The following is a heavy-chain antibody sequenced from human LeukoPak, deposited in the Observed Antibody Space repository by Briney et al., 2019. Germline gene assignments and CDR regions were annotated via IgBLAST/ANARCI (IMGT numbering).Heavy chain of an antibody. Sequence: PSETLSLTCTVSGGSISNYFWTWIRQPPGKGLEWIGYIDYSGSTNYNPSLKSRVTISVDTSKNQFSLKLTSVTAADTAVYYCARGYSSSSEALYYYYGMDVWGQGTTVTVSS. CDR1: GGSISNYF. V-gene: IGHV4-59*01. D-gene: IGHD6-13*01. CDR2: IDYSGST. J-gene: IGHJ6*02. CDR3: ARGYSSSSEALYYYYGMDV.